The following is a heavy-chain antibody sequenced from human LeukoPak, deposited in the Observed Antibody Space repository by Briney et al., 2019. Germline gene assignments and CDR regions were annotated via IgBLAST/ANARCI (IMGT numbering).Heavy chain of an antibody. J-gene: IGHJ4*02. CDR3: AKDGSSWYSYYFDY. Sequence: PGRSLRLSCAASGFTFSSYAMSWVRQAPGKGLEWVSAISGSGGSTYYADSVKGRFTISRDNSKNTLYLQMNSLRAEDTAVYYCAKDGSSWYSYYFDYWGQGTLVTVSS. D-gene: IGHD6-13*01. CDR2: ISGSGGST. V-gene: IGHV3-23*01. CDR1: GFTFSSYA.